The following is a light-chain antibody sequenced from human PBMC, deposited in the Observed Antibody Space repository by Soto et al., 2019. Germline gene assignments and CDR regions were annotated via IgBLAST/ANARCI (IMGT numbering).Light chain of an antibody. Sequence: VLTQPPSVSEAPGQRVTISCTGSSSNIGAGYEAHWYQQVPGTAPKLLIYENNNRPSGVPDRFSGSKSGTSASLAITGLQAEDEAEYYCQSYDSSLSGYVFGTGTKVTVL. J-gene: IGLJ1*01. CDR1: SSNIGAGYE. CDR2: ENN. CDR3: QSYDSSLSGYV. V-gene: IGLV1-40*01.